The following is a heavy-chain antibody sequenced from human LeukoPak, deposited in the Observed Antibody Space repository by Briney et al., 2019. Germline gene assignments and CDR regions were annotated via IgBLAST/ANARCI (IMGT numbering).Heavy chain of an antibody. V-gene: IGHV1-69*13. Sequence: ASVKVSCKASGGTFSSYSISWVRQAPGQGLEWMGGIIPIFDTADYAQKFQGRVTITADESTSTAYMELSSLRSEDTAVFYCARISLGAIWGYYYGMDVWGQGTAVTVSS. CDR1: GGTFSSYS. J-gene: IGHJ6*02. D-gene: IGHD1-26*01. CDR2: IIPIFDTA. CDR3: ARISLGAIWGYYYGMDV.